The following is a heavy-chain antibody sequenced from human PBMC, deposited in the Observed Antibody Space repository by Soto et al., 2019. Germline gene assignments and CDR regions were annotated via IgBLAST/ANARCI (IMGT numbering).Heavy chain of an antibody. CDR3: ARDDVLCDGGRCYGVPLDV. D-gene: IGHD2-15*01. J-gene: IGHJ6*04. Sequence: EVQLVESGGGLVQPGGSLRLSCAASGFTVSSKYMSWVCQAPGKGLEWVSLIQSGGPTYYADSVKGRFTISRDTSENTVHLQMDSLRAEDTAVYYCARDDVLCDGGRCYGVPLDVWAKGPRSPSPQ. V-gene: IGHV3-66*01. CDR1: GFTVSSKY. CDR2: IQSGGPT.